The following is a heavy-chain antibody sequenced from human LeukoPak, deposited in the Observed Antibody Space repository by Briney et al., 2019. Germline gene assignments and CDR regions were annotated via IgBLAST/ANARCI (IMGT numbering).Heavy chain of an antibody. V-gene: IGHV3-15*01. J-gene: IGHJ4*02. CDR3: TTDVATVNDY. CDR2: IKSKTEGGTT. Sequence: GGCLSLSCAASGFTFSNAWMSWVRQAPGKGLEWVGRIKSKTEGGTTEYAGAVKGIFTISRDDSKNTLYLQMNSLKTEDTAVYYCTTDVATVNDYWGQGTLVTVSS. CDR1: GFTFSNAW. D-gene: IGHD5-12*01.